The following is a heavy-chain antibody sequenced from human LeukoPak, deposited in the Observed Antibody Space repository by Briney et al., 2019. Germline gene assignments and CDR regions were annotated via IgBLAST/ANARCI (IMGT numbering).Heavy chain of an antibody. V-gene: IGHV3-74*01. CDR2: INSVGRSP. CDR1: GFTFSSYA. D-gene: IGHD2-2*01. J-gene: IGHJ4*02. Sequence: PGGSLRLSCGASGFTFSSYAMNWVRQAPGKGLVWFSRINSVGRSPSYAESVKGRFTISRDNAKNTLYLQMNSLRAEDTAVYYCASGIVVVPAARVGSDYWGQGTLVTVSS. CDR3: ASGIVVVPAARVGSDY.